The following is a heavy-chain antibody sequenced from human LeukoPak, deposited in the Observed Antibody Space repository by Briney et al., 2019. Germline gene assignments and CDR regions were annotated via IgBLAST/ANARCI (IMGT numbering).Heavy chain of an antibody. V-gene: IGHV3-48*02. D-gene: IGHD3-10*01. Sequence: PGGSLRLSCAASGFTFSSYSMNWVRQAPGKGLEWVSYISSSSSTIYYADSVKGRFTISRDNAKNSLYLQMNSLRDEDTAVYYCARGSLTYYYGSGSYLPEFWGQGTLVTVSS. CDR2: ISSSSSTI. CDR3: ARGSLTYYYGSGSYLPEF. J-gene: IGHJ4*02. CDR1: GFTFSSYS.